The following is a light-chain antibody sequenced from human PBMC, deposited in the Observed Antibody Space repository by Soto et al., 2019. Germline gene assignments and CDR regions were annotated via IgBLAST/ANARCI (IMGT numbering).Light chain of an antibody. CDR1: QSVVSNY. Sequence: EIVLTQSPGTLSLSPGERATLSCRASQSVVSNYFSWFQQKPGQAPRLLIYGISIRATGIPDRFSASGSGTDFTLTITRLEPEDFAVCYCHQYGSTRRTFGQGTKLEIK. J-gene: IGKJ2*01. CDR2: GIS. CDR3: HQYGSTRRT. V-gene: IGKV3-20*01.